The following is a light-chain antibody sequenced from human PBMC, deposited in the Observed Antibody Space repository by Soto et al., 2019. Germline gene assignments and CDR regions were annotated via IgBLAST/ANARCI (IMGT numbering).Light chain of an antibody. CDR3: QQYHSYSLT. V-gene: IGKV1-5*01. J-gene: IGKJ1*01. CDR1: QTVSTW. Sequence: DIQMTQSPSTLAAAVGDRVTITCRASQTVSTWLAWYQQKPGKAPNLLIYDASSLESGVPSRFSGDGSGTEFTLTISSLQPDDFATYYCQQYHSYSLTFGQGTKGDIK. CDR2: DAS.